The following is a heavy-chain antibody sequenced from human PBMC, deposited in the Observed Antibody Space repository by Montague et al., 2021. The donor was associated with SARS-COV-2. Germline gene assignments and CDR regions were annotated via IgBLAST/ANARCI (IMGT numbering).Heavy chain of an antibody. Sequence: SETLSLICAVYDGSFSDYSWTWIRQPPGKRLEWIGEINHRGSTNYNPSFKSRLTISVDTSKNQFSLKMTSVTAADKAVYYCARGRQHINMVVVVVTGGEYCFDFWGQGTLVAVSS. CDR3: ARGRQHINMVVVVVTGGEYCFDF. CDR2: INHRGST. V-gene: IGHV4-34*01. D-gene: IGHD3-22*01. J-gene: IGHJ4*02. CDR1: DGSFSDYS.